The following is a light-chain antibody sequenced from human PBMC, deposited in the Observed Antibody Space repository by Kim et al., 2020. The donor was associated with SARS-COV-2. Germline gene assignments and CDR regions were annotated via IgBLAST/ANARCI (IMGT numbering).Light chain of an antibody. CDR1: KLGDKY. V-gene: IGLV3-1*01. Sequence: SYELTQPPSLSVSPGQTASITCSGHKLGDKYASWYQQRPGQSPVLVIYQDTKRPSGIPERFSGSDSGNTATLTISGTQAMDEADYYCQSWDSSVVFGGGTQQTVL. CDR3: QSWDSSVV. J-gene: IGLJ3*02. CDR2: QDT.